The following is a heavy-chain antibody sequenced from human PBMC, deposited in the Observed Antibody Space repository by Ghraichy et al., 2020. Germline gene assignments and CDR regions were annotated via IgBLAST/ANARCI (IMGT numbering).Heavy chain of an antibody. D-gene: IGHD4-17*01. Sequence: SETLSLTCTVSGGSISSTYYWGWIRQPPGKGLEWIGLIYYSGSTYYNPSLQSRVTISLDTSKNQFSLKLSSVTAADTALYYCARISDYGGYYFDYWCQGTLVTVS. CDR1: GGSISSTYY. CDR3: ARISDYGGYYFDY. J-gene: IGHJ4*02. CDR2: IYYSGST. V-gene: IGHV4-39*01.